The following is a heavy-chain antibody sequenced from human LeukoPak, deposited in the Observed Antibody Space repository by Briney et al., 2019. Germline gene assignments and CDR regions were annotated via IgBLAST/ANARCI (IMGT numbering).Heavy chain of an antibody. CDR3: ARVLLGIGSTESSQP. Sequence: SETLSLACTVSGGSISSGDYYWSWIRQPPGKGLEWIGYIYYSGSTYYNPSLKSRVTISVDTSKNQFSLKLSSVTAADTAVYYWARVLLGIGSTESSQPWGRATLSPSPQ. CDR1: GGSISSGDYY. J-gene: IGHJ1*01. V-gene: IGHV4-30-4*01. CDR2: IYYSGST. D-gene: IGHD6-19*01.